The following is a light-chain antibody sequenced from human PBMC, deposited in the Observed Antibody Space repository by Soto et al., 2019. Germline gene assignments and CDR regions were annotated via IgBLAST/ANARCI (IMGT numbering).Light chain of an antibody. CDR2: AAT. CDR3: QQSYTTPYT. V-gene: IGKV1-39*01. Sequence: DIQMTQSPSSLSASIGDRVTVTCRASESIVGYLNWYQQQPGKAPKLLIYAATSPRTGVPSRFSAGRSETEFTLTTDSLQPEAFATYYCQQSYTTPYTFGPGTQVDI. CDR1: ESIVGY. J-gene: IGKJ3*01.